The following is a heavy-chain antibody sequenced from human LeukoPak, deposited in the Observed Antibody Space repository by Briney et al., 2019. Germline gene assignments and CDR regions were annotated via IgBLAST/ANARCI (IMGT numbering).Heavy chain of an antibody. CDR2: LNNRATTT. J-gene: IGHJ4*02. CDR1: GFIFTNFA. V-gene: IGHV3-23*01. CDR3: AKESPYASPRNYYFDY. Sequence: GGSPRLSCTASGFIFTNFAMSWVRQAPGKGPEWVSALNNRATTTYYADSVKGRFTISRDNSKNTLYLQMDSLRVEDTAIYYCAKESPYASPRNYYFDYWGRGTLVTVSS.